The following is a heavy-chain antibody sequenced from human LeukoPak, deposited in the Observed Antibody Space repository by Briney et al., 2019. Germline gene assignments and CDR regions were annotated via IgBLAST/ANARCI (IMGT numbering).Heavy chain of an antibody. J-gene: IGHJ6*03. CDR3: ARGGVVVVPAAIRIHYYYMDV. CDR1: GYTFTSYD. D-gene: IGHD2-2*02. CDR2: MNPNSDNT. Sequence: GASVKVSCKASGYTFTSYDINWVRQATGQGLEWMGWMNPNSDNTGYAQKFQGRVTMTRNTSISTAYMELSSLRSEDTAVYYCARGGVVVVPAAIRIHYYYMDVWGKGTTVTVSS. V-gene: IGHV1-8*01.